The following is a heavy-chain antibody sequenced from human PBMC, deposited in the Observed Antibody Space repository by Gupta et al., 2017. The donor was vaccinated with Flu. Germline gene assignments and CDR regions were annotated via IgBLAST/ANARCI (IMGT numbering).Heavy chain of an antibody. D-gene: IGHD3-3*01. CDR2: SSWDKKDA. Sequence: EVQLVESGGTVVQPGGSLRLSCAASGFTFDDFTMHWVRQVPDKGLEWVGLSSWDKKDAFYADSVKGGFTISRDNSKNSLHLQMDDLRSEDTAVYYCAKAPSFGVVIYYFDHWGQGTLVTVSS. CDR1: GFTFDDFT. J-gene: IGHJ4*02. CDR3: AKAPSFGVVIYYFDH. V-gene: IGHV3-43*01.